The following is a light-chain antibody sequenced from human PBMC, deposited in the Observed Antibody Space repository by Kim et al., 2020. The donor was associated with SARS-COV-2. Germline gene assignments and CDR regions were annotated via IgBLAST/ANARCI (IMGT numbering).Light chain of an antibody. CDR2: EHY. CDR3: QSYANYNLV. CDR1: SGSIDRNY. J-gene: IGLJ3*02. Sequence: TATLHCTQRSGSIDRNYVQSYQAGPGSAPNTLSSEHYHRPSGVHDRFSGYIDSSSNSAYLTNSGLTTEDEADYYCQSYANYNLVFGGGTQLTVL. V-gene: IGLV6-57*03.